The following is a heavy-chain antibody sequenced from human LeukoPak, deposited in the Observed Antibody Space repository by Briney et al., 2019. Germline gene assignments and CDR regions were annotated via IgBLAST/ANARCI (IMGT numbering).Heavy chain of an antibody. D-gene: IGHD2-2*01. J-gene: IGHJ6*02. V-gene: IGHV3-30-3*01. CDR2: ISYDGSNK. Sequence: GRSLRLSCAASGFTFSSYAMHWVRQAPGKGLEWVAVISYDGSNKYYADSVKGRFTISRDNSKNTLYLQMNSLRAEDTAVYYCASGSGDCSSTSCYLAYYYYYGMDVWGQGTTVTVSS. CDR3: ASGSGDCSSTSCYLAYYYYYGMDV. CDR1: GFTFSSYA.